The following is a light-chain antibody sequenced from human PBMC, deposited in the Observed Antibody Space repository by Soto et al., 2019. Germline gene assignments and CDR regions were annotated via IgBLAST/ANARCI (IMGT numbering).Light chain of an antibody. CDR1: SSDVGAYDH. J-gene: IGLJ1*01. Sequence: QSALTQPPSASGSPGQSVAISCTGTSSDVGAYDHVSWYQQHPGKAPKLLIYGVTRRPSGVPDRFSGSKSGNTASLTVSGLQAEDEADYYCCSYAGSRNGVFGTGTKLTVL. CDR3: CSYAGSRNGV. CDR2: GVT. V-gene: IGLV2-8*01.